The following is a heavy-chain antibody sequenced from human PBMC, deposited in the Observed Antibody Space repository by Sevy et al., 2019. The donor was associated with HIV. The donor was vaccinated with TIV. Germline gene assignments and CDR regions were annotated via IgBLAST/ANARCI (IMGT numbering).Heavy chain of an antibody. J-gene: IGHJ6*02. CDR3: ARSILAVAGSYGMDV. CDR2: ISSYGNEA. CDR1: GFNFSNYV. D-gene: IGHD6-19*01. Sequence: GGSLRPSCAASGFNFSNYVLHWVRQAPGKGLEWVTFISSYGNEADYVDSVKGRFTISRDDSKNTLYLQMNSLRPEDTAVYYCARSILAVAGSYGMDVWGQGTTVTVSS. V-gene: IGHV3-30*03.